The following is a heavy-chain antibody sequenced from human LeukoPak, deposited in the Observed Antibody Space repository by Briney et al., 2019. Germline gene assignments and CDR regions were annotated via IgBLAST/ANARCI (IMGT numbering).Heavy chain of an antibody. CDR1: GGSISSYY. V-gene: IGHV4-4*07. D-gene: IGHD3-22*01. CDR3: ARVDYHDSSGLPYYYALDV. J-gene: IGHJ6*02. Sequence: SETLSLTCTVSGGSISSYYWSWIRQPAGKGLEWIGRIYTSGSTNYNPSLKSRVTISVDTSKNQFSLRLRSVTAADTAVYYCARVDYHDSSGLPYYYALDVWGQGTTVTVS. CDR2: IYTSGST.